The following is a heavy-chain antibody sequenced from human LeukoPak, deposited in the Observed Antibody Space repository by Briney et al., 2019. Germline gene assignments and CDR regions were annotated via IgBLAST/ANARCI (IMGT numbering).Heavy chain of an antibody. CDR1: GGSISSYY. J-gene: IGHJ3*02. D-gene: IGHD5-24*01. CDR2: IYSSGST. V-gene: IGHV4-4*07. CDR3: ARVSNSRDGYNLDAFDI. Sequence: SETLSLTCTVSGGSISSYYWSWIRQPAGKGLEWIGRIYSSGSTNYNPSLKSRVTMSVDTSKNQFSLKVGSVTAADTAVYYCARVSNSRDGYNLDAFDIWGQGTMVTVSS.